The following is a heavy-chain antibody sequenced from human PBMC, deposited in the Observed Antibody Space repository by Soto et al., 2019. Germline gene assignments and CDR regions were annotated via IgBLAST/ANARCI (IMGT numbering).Heavy chain of an antibody. J-gene: IGHJ6*02. CDR1: GYTITNYG. Sequence: ASVKVSCKASGYTITNYGFTWLRQSPGQGLEWMGWINPNSGGTNYAQRFQGWVTMTRDRSISTAYMELSRLKSDDTAVYYCARVGGGLASLGYYGMDVWGQGTTVTVSS. V-gene: IGHV1-2*04. CDR3: ARVGGGLASLGYYGMDV. D-gene: IGHD3-10*01. CDR2: INPNSGGT.